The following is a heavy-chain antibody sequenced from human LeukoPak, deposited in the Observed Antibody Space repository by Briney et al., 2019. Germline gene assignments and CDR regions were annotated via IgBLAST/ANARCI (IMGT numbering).Heavy chain of an antibody. D-gene: IGHD2-2*01. V-gene: IGHV1-18*01. J-gene: IGHJ5*02. Sequence: ASVKVSCKASNYTFASHGIIWVRQAPGQGLEWMGWISTYNGNTNYAQNFQGRVTMTTDTSTSTAYMELRSLRSDDTAVYYCAREQYPDGWFDPWGQGTLVTVSS. CDR2: ISTYNGNT. CDR3: AREQYPDGWFDP. CDR1: NYTFASHG.